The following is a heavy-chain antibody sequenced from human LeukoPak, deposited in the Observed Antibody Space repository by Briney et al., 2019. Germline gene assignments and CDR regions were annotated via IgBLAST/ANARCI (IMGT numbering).Heavy chain of an antibody. V-gene: IGHV4-59*01. CDR2: IYYSGST. J-gene: IGHJ4*02. CDR3: ARGGKSNIVGAFRPTRGFEY. CDR1: GGSISNNY. D-gene: IGHD1-26*01. Sequence: SETLSLTCTVSGGSISNNYWSWIRQPPGKGLEWIGYIYYSGSTNYNPSLKSRVTISVDTSKNQFSLRLNSVTAADTAVYYCARGGKSNIVGAFRPTRGFEYWGQGTLVTVSS.